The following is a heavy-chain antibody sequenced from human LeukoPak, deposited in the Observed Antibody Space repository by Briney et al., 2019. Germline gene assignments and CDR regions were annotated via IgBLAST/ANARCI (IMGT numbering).Heavy chain of an antibody. CDR1: GGSISPYY. CDR3: ARGGYYDLNV. Sequence: PSETLSVTCPMSGGSISPYYWSWIRQPPGKGVEGIAYIFHSGTTKYNPAPKSRVAISLDAPKSQISLRLHAVTAADTAVYYCARGGYYDLNVWGRGTTVTVSS. CDR2: IFHSGTT. V-gene: IGHV4-59*01. J-gene: IGHJ6*04.